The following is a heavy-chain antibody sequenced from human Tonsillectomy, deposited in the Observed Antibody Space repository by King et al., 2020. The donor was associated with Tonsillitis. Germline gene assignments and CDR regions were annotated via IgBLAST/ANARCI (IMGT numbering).Heavy chain of an antibody. D-gene: IGHD1-26*01. Sequence: VQLVESGGGLVQPGGSLRLSCAASGFTFSSYWMHWVRQAPGKGLVWVSRINSDGGSTSYADSVKGRFTISRDNAKKTLYLQMSSLRAEDTGVYWCATSYSGSYKASAVDALDIWGQGTMVPVSS. CDR3: ATSYSGSYKASAVDALDI. CDR1: GFTFSSYW. V-gene: IGHV3-74*01. J-gene: IGHJ3*02. CDR2: INSDGGST.